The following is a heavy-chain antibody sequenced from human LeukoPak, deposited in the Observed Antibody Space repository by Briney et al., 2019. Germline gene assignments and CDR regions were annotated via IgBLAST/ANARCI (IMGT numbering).Heavy chain of an antibody. CDR1: GFTVSSTY. CDR3: ARDPGYSYGLDY. CDR2: IYSGGST. J-gene: IGHJ4*02. V-gene: IGHV3-66*01. D-gene: IGHD5-18*01. Sequence: GGSLRVSCAASGFTVSSTYMSWVRQAPGKGLEWVSVIYSGGSTNYADSVKGRFTISRDNSKNTLYLQMNSLRADDTAVYYCARDPGYSYGLDYWGQGTLVTVSS.